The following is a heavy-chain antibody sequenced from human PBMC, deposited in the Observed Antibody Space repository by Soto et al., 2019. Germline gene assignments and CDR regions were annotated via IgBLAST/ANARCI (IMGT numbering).Heavy chain of an antibody. D-gene: IGHD3-3*01. CDR3: ATLSFWSGEQIFDY. CDR2: IYYSGST. V-gene: IGHV4-39*01. Sequence: SETLSLTCTVSGGSISSSSYYWGWIRQPPGKGLEWIGSIYYSGSTYYNPSLKSRVTISVDTSKNQFSLKLSSVTAADTAVYYCATLSFWSGEQIFDYWGQGTLVTVSS. CDR1: GGSISSSSYY. J-gene: IGHJ4*02.